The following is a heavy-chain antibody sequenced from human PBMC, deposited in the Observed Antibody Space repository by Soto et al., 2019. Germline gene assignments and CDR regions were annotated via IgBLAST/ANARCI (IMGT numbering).Heavy chain of an antibody. CDR2: ISYDGSNK. D-gene: IGHD3-10*01. V-gene: IGHV3-30*18. CDR1: GFTFSSYG. CDR3: AKDVGS. Sequence: QVQLVESGGGVVQPGRSLRLSCAASGFTFSSYGMHWVRQATGKGLEWVAVISYDGSNKYYADSVKGRFTISRDNSKNTLYLQMNSLRAEDTAVYYCAKDVGSWGQGTLVTVSS. J-gene: IGHJ4*02.